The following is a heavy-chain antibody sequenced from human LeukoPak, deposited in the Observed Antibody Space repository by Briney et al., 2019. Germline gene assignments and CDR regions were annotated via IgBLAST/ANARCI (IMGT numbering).Heavy chain of an antibody. D-gene: IGHD6-19*01. V-gene: IGHV3-23*01. CDR2: IGGGGERT. CDR3: GKDGGQYSSGPEFDP. Sequence: RGSLRLSCAASGIVFSNTAMNWARQSPGRGLEWVSAIGGGGERTFYDDSVKGRFTISRDNSKNMVYLQMNSLRAGDTAIYYCGKDGGQYSSGPEFDPRGQGALVTVSS. CDR1: GIVFSNTA. J-gene: IGHJ5*02.